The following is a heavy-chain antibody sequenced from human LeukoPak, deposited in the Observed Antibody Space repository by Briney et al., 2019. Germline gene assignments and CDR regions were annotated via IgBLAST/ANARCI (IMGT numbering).Heavy chain of an antibody. V-gene: IGHV3-30*02. J-gene: IGHJ6*03. CDR2: IRYDGSNK. Sequence: GGSLRLSCAASGFTFSSYRMNWVRQAPGKGLEWVAFIRYDGSNKYYADSVKGRFTISRDNSKNTLYLQMNSLRAEDTAVYYCAKEIRYYYYYMDVWGKGTTVTISS. CDR1: GFTFSSYR. CDR3: AKEIRYYYYYMDV.